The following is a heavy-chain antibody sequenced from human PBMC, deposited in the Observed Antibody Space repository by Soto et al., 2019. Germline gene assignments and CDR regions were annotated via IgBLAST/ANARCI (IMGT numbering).Heavy chain of an antibody. CDR3: ARRRSSTYYDILTGLAHFDY. V-gene: IGHV4-34*01. CDR1: GGSFSGYY. D-gene: IGHD3-9*01. Sequence: SETLSLTCAVYGGSFSGYYWSWIRQPPGKGLEWIGEINHSGSTNYNPSLKSRVTISVDTSKNQFSLKLSSVTAADTAVYYCARRRSSTYYDILTGLAHFDYWGQGTLVTVSS. J-gene: IGHJ4*02. CDR2: INHSGST.